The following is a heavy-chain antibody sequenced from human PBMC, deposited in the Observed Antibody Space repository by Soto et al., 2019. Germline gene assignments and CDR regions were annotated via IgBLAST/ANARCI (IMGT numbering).Heavy chain of an antibody. J-gene: IGHJ4*02. D-gene: IGHD2-2*02. CDR3: ASFNDRSEPAAILY. CDR2: IYYSGST. CDR1: GDSISIGGSS. Sequence: QVQLQESGPGLVKPSQTLSLTCTASGDSISIGGSSWSWFRRPQGKGLEGIGYIYYSGSTYYNSSLKSRVIISVDTSKNQFSLNLSSVTASDTAVYYCASFNDRSEPAAILYWGQGTLVTVSS. V-gene: IGHV4-31*03.